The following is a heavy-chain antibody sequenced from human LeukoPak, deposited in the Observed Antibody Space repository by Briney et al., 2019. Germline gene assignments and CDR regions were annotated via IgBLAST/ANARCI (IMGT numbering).Heavy chain of an antibody. Sequence: PSETLSLTCTVSGGSISTYYWSWIRQPPGKGLEWIGYIYYSGSTNYNPSLKSRVTISVDTSKNQFSLKLSSVTAADTAVYYCASLSGSPSNYFDYWGQGTLVTVSS. CDR2: IYYSGST. J-gene: IGHJ4*02. D-gene: IGHD1-26*01. CDR3: ASLSGSPSNYFDY. CDR1: GGSISTYY. V-gene: IGHV4-59*01.